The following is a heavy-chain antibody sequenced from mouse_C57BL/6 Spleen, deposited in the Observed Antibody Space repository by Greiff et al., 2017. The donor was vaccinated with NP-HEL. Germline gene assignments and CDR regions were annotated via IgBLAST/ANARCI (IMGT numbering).Heavy chain of an antibody. V-gene: IGHV1-78*01. J-gene: IGHJ1*03. D-gene: IGHD1-1*01. CDR1: GYTFTDHT. CDR3: ARGYGSRGGYFDV. CDR2: IYPRDGST. Sequence: VKLQESDAELVKPGASVKISCKVSGYTFTDHTIHWMKQRPEQGLEWIGYIYPRDGSTKYNEKFKGKATLTADKSSSTAYMQLNSLTSEDSAVYFCARGYGSRGGYFDVWGTGTTVTVSS.